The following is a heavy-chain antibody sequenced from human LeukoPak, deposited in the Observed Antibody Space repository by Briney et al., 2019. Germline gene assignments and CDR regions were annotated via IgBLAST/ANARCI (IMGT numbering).Heavy chain of an antibody. CDR3: ASGPFNYFDF. J-gene: IGHJ4*02. CDR2: VYYTGTT. V-gene: IGHV4-39*01. CDR1: RGSISSITNY. Sequence: SETLSLTCTVSRGSISSITNYWGWIRQPPGKGLEWIGSVYYTGTTYYNPSLKSRVTISVGASKSQFSLKLSSVTAADTAVYYCASGPFNYFDFWGQGTLVIVSS.